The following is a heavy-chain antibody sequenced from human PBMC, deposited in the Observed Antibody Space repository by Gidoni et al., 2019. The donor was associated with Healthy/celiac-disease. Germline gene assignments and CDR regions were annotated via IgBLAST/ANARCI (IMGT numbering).Heavy chain of an antibody. CDR3: ARGWFRRGPFDY. CDR1: GGSFSGYY. CDR2: INHSGST. J-gene: IGHJ4*02. Sequence: QVQLQQWGAGLLKPSATLSLTCAVYGGSFSGYYWSWIRQPPGKVLEWMGEINHSGSTNYNPSLKSRVTISVDTSKNQFSLKLSSVTAADTAVYYCARGWFRRGPFDYWGQGTLVTVSS. D-gene: IGHD3-10*01. V-gene: IGHV4-34*01.